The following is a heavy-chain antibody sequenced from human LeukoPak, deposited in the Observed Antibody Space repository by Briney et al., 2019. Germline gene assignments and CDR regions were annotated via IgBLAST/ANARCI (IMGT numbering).Heavy chain of an antibody. V-gene: IGHV4-39*01. J-gene: IGHJ3*01. CDR3: VRPDDNSFDF. D-gene: IGHD3-9*01. Sequence: SDTLSLTCTVSGGSISSSSYYWGWIRQPPGRGLEWIGNIYETGSTNYNPSLKSRVTISVDTSKNQFSLKLSSVTAADTAVYYCVRPDDNSFDFWGQGTMVTVSS. CDR1: GGSISSSSYY. CDR2: IYETGST.